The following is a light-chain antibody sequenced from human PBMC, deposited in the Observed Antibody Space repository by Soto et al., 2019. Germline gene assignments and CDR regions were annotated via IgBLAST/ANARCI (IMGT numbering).Light chain of an antibody. J-gene: IGLJ3*02. V-gene: IGLV2-14*02. CDR1: SSDVGSYNL. Sequence: QPVLTQPASVSGSPGQSITISCTGTSSDVGSYNLVSWYQQHPGKAPKLMISEVSNRPSGVSNRFSDSKSGNTASLTISGLQAEDEADYYCSSYTGTSPPLVFGGGTKLTVL. CDR2: EVS. CDR3: SSYTGTSPPLV.